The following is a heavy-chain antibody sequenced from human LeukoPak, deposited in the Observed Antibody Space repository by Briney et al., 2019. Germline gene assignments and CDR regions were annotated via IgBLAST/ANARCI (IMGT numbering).Heavy chain of an antibody. V-gene: IGHV3-30*14. CDR3: ARADTLYFYDSSDYYFDY. D-gene: IGHD3-22*01. Sequence: GGSLRLSCAASGFTFSSYAMHWVRQAPGKGLEWVAVISYDGSNKYYADSVKGRFTISRDNSKNTPYLQMNSLRAEDAAVYFCARADTLYFYDSSDYYFDYWGQGTLVTVSS. J-gene: IGHJ4*02. CDR2: ISYDGSNK. CDR1: GFTFSSYA.